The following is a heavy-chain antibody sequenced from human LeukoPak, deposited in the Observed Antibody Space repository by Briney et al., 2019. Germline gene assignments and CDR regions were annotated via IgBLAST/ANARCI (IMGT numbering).Heavy chain of an antibody. CDR1: GGSISSYY. D-gene: IGHD3-3*01. Sequence: SETLSLTCTVSGGSISSYYWSWIRQPAGKGLEWIGRIYTSGSTNYNPSLESRVTMSVDTSKNQFSLKLSSVTAADTAVYYCARDPTSGNFRPFDYWGQGTLVIVSS. CDR2: IYTSGST. J-gene: IGHJ4*02. CDR3: ARDPTSGNFRPFDY. V-gene: IGHV4-4*07.